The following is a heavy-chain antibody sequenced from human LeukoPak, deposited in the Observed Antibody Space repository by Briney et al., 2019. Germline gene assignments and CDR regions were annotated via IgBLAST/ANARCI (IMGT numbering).Heavy chain of an antibody. CDR3: ARGSTYYDSSGQVPFDY. CDR2: ISSSSSTI. V-gene: IGHV3-48*01. Sequence: GGSLRLSCAASGFTFSSYSMNWVRQAPGKGLEWVSYISSSSSTIYYADSVKGRFTISRDNAKNSLYLQMSSLRAEDTAVYYCARGSTYYDSSGQVPFDYWGQGTLVTVSS. CDR1: GFTFSSYS. J-gene: IGHJ4*02. D-gene: IGHD3-22*01.